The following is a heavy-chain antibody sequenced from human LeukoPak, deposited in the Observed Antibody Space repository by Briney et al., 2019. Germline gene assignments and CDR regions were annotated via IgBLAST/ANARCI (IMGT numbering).Heavy chain of an antibody. CDR3: AKASAMIVVVSKYFDY. CDR1: GLTFSDYA. V-gene: IGHV3-23*01. D-gene: IGHD3-22*01. Sequence: GGSLRLSCTVSGLTFSDYAMNWVRQAPGKGLEWVSAISGTGGGKYYAESVKGRFTISRANSKNTLYLQMNSLRAEDTAVYYCAKASAMIVVVSKYFDYWGQGTLVTVSS. CDR2: ISGTGGGK. J-gene: IGHJ4*02.